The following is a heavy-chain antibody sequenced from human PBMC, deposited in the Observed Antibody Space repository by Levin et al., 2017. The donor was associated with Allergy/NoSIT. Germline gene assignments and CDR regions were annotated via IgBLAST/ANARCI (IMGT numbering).Heavy chain of an antibody. CDR3: ARAGSLIVVVTAMDAFDI. J-gene: IGHJ3*02. V-gene: IGHV3-7*01. CDR1: GFTFSSYW. D-gene: IGHD2-21*02. CDR2: IKQDGSEK. Sequence: GGSLRLSCAASGFTFSSYWMSWVRQAPGKGLEWVANIKQDGSEKYYVDSVKGRFTISRDNAKNSLYLQMNSLRAEDTAVYYCARAGSLIVVVTAMDAFDIWGQGTMVTVSS.